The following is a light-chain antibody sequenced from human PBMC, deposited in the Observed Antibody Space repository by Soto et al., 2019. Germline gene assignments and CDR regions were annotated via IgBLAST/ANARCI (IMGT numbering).Light chain of an antibody. Sequence: EIVLTQSPDTLSLSPGERATLSCRASQSVRSNYLAWYQQIPGQAPRFLIYDASSRATGIPDRFSGSGSGTDVTLTISRLEPEDFAVYYCQQYGSSPLTFGGGTKVEIK. V-gene: IGKV3-20*01. CDR1: QSVRSNY. J-gene: IGKJ4*01. CDR2: DAS. CDR3: QQYGSSPLT.